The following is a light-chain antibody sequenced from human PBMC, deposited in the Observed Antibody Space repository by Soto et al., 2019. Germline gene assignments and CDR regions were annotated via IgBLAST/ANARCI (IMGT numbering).Light chain of an antibody. Sequence: DIVMTQSPDSLAVSLGERATINCKSSQSVLYSANNKNYLDWYQQKPGQPPKLLIYWASTRKSGVPDRFSGSGSGTDFTLTISSLQAEDVAVYYCQQYYGTPVTFGGGTKVEIK. V-gene: IGKV4-1*01. CDR3: QQYYGTPVT. CDR1: QSVLYSANNKNY. J-gene: IGKJ4*01. CDR2: WAS.